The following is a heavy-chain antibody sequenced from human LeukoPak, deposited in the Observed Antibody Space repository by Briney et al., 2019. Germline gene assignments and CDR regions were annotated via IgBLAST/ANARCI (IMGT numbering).Heavy chain of an antibody. V-gene: IGHV4-39*01. CDR3: ARISGDRGDV. CDR1: GGSCSSSPYY. CDR2: IYYSGST. D-gene: IGHD3-10*01. Sequence: SETLSLTCTVSGGSCSSSPYYWRWIRQPPGKGLEWIGTIYYSGSTYYNPSLKSRVTISVDMSKNQFSLKLGSVTAADTAVYYCARISGDRGDVWGQGTTVTVSS. J-gene: IGHJ6*02.